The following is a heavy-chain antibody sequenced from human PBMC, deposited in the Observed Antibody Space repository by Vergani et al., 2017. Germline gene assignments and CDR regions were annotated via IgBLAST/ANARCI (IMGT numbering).Heavy chain of an antibody. V-gene: IGHV3-48*03. Sequence: EVQLLESGGGLVQPGGSLRLSCAASGFTFSSYEMNWVRQAPGKGLEWVSYISSSGSTIYYADSVKGRFTISRDNSKNTLYLQMNSLRAEDTAVYYCARIGGYGNWNWGQGTLVTVSS. J-gene: IGHJ4*02. CDR1: GFTFSSYE. D-gene: IGHD5-12*01. CDR3: ARIGGYGNWN. CDR2: ISSSGSTI.